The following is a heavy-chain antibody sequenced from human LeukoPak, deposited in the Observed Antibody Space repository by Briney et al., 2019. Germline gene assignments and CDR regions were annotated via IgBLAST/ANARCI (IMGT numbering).Heavy chain of an antibody. CDR1: GGSISSYY. D-gene: IGHD2-2*01. CDR3: ARGLCSSTSCSPYYYYGMDV. J-gene: IGHJ6*02. V-gene: IGHV4-59*01. CDR2: IYYSGST. Sequence: SETLSLTCTVSGGSISSYYWSWTRQPPGKGLEWIGYIYYSGSTNYNPSLKSRVTISVDTSKNQFSLKLSSVTAADTAVYYCARGLCSSTSCSPYYYYGMDVWGQGTTVTVSS.